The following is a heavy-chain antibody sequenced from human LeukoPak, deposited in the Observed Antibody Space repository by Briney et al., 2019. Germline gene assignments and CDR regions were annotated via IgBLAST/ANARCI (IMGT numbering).Heavy chain of an antibody. CDR1: GYTFTSYD. Sequence: GASVKVSCKASGYTFTSYDINWVRQAPGQGLEWMGGIIPIFGTANYAQKFQGRVTITADESTSTAYMELSSLRSEDTAVYYCARGPEEKSSPFSNWFDPWGQGTLVTVSS. J-gene: IGHJ5*02. D-gene: IGHD2-2*01. V-gene: IGHV1-69*13. CDR2: IIPIFGTA. CDR3: ARGPEEKSSPFSNWFDP.